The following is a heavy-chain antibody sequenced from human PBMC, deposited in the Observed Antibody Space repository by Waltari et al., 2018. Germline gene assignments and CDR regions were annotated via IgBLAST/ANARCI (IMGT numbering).Heavy chain of an antibody. CDR3: ARGVATRYFDY. J-gene: IGHJ4*02. V-gene: IGHV4-59*01. Sequence: QVQLQESGPGLVTPSETLSLTCTVSGGSISSYYWSWIRQPPGKGLEWIGYIYYSGSTNYNPSLKSRVTISVDTSKNQFSLKLSSVTAADTAVYYCARGVATRYFDYWGQGTLVTVSS. D-gene: IGHD2-15*01. CDR1: GGSISSYY. CDR2: IYYSGST.